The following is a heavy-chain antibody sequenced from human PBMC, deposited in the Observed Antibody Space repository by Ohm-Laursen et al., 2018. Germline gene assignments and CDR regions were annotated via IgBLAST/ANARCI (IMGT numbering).Heavy chain of an antibody. CDR1: GFTFDDYA. D-gene: IGHD2-15*01. Sequence: SLRLSCTASGFTFDDYAMHWVRQAPGKGLEWVSGISWNSGSIGYADSVKGRFTISRDNAKNSLYLQMNSLRAEDTALYYCAKGVGVTAHYGMDVWGQGTTVTVSS. CDR3: AKGVGVTAHYGMDV. CDR2: ISWNSGSI. V-gene: IGHV3-9*01. J-gene: IGHJ6*02.